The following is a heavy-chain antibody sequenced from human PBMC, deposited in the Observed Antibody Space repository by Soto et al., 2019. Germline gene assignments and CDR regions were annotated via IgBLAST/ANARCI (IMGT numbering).Heavy chain of an antibody. CDR1: GFIFSNYC. J-gene: IGHJ4*02. CDR3: AKRGGVVGGSEHPFFEY. CDR2: ISFDGKNR. V-gene: IGHV3-30*18. D-gene: IGHD2-15*01. Sequence: QVQLVESGGGVVQPGKSLSLSCAASGFIFSNYCMHWVRQAPGKGLEWVALISFDGKNRNYADSVKGRFTIYRDNPKNPLYLEMNSLRPEDTAFYYCAKRGGVVGGSEHPFFEYWGQGTLVNVSS.